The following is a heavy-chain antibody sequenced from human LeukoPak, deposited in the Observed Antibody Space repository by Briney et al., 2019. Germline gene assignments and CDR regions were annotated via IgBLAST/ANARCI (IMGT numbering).Heavy chain of an antibody. CDR1: GFAFSHYW. CDR3: ARVGSTSWYLDY. J-gene: IGHJ4*02. CDR2: IRQDGSDN. D-gene: IGHD2-2*01. Sequence: GGALRLSCAASGFAFSHYWMSWVRQAPGKGLEWLANIRQDGSDNYYADSVKGRFTFCRDNARNSMYLQMNSLRADDTAVYYCARVGSTSWYLDYWGQGTLVTVSS. V-gene: IGHV3-7*01.